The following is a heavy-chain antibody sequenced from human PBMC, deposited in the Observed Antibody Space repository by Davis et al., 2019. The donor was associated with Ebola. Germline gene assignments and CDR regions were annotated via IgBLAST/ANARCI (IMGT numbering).Heavy chain of an antibody. CDR1: GFTFSDYG. CDR3: VKETDARSSGSYDH. V-gene: IGHV3-30*18. Sequence: PGGSLRLSCEASGFTFSDYGIHWVRQVPGTGLEWVAVISYDGSLKYYVDSVNGRFISSRDNSRNTVYLHINSLRPEDTALYFCVKETDARSSGSYDHWGQGILVTVSS. J-gene: IGHJ1*01. D-gene: IGHD3-10*01. CDR2: ISYDGSLK.